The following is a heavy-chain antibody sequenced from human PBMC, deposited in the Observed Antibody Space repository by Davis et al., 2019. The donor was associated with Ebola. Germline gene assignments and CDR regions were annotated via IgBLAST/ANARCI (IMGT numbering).Heavy chain of an antibody. CDR2: IYYSGST. CDR1: GGSISSSSYY. J-gene: IGHJ6*02. D-gene: IGHD5-12*01. CDR3: ACRKWISYGMDV. V-gene: IGHV4-39*01. Sequence: PSETLSLTCTVSGGSISSSSYYWGWIRQPPGKGLEWIGSIYYSGSTYYNPSLKSRVTISVDTSKNQFSLKLSSVTAADTAVYYCACRKWISYGMDVWGQGTTVTVSS.